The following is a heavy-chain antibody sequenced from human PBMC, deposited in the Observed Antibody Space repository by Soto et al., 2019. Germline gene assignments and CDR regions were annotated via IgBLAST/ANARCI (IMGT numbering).Heavy chain of an antibody. CDR3: TRVRDSETYFDY. J-gene: IGHJ4*02. CDR2: INSDGSSI. D-gene: IGHD1-26*01. Sequence: EVQLVESGGGLDQPGGSLRLSCAASGFTFSNYWMNWVRQGPGKGLVWVSRINSDGSSIDYADSVKGRFTISRDNAKNTLYLQMNSLRAEDTAVYYCTRVRDSETYFDYWGQGTLVTVSS. V-gene: IGHV3-74*01. CDR1: GFTFSNYW.